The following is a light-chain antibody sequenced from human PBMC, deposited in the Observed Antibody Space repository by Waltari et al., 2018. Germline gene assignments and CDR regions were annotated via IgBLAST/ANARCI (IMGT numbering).Light chain of an antibody. CDR2: GAS. V-gene: IGKV3-20*01. J-gene: IGKJ1*01. Sequence: IVLTQSPGTLSLSPGERATLACRASQSVSRSLAWYQQKPGQAPTLLIYGASTRATGIPDRFTCSGSGTDFSLTISSLEPEDFAIYFCQHYVRLPATFGQGTKVEIK. CDR1: QSVSRS. CDR3: QHYVRLPAT.